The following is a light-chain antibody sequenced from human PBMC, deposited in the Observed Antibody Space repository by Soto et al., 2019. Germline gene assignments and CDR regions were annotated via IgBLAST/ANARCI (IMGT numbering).Light chain of an antibody. V-gene: IGKV1-5*03. CDR1: QSVSNW. J-gene: IGKJ1*01. Sequence: DIPMTQSPSTLSASVGDRVTITCRASQSVSNWLVWYQQKPGKAPKILIYKASSLASAVPSRFSGSGSGTEFTLTISRLQPDDFATYYCQQYNGYRWTFGQGTKVEIK. CDR2: KAS. CDR3: QQYNGYRWT.